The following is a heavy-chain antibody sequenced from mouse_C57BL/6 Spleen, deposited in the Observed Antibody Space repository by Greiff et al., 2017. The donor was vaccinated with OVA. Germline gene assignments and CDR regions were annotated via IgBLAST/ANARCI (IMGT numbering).Heavy chain of an antibody. J-gene: IGHJ2*01. Sequence: VKVVESGAELVKPGASVKISCKASGYAFSSYWMNWVKQRPGKGLEWIGQIYPGDGDTNYNGKFKGKATLTADKSSSTAYMQLSSLTSEDSAVYFCARSGTGTGVDYWGQGTTLTVSS. V-gene: IGHV1-80*01. D-gene: IGHD4-1*01. CDR2: IYPGDGDT. CDR3: ARSGTGTGVDY. CDR1: GYAFSSYW.